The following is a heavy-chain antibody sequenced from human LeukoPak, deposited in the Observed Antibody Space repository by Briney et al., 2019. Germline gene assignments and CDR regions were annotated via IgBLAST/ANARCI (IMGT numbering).Heavy chain of an antibody. J-gene: IGHJ4*02. D-gene: IGHD2-21*02. V-gene: IGHV4-39*07. CDR3: ARSCGGDCPYYFDY. CDR2: IYYSGST. Sequence: ASETLSLTCTVSGVSISSSSYYWGWIRQPPGKGLEWIGSIYYSGSTYYNPSLKSRVTISVDTSKNQFSLKLSSVTAADTAVYYCARSCGGDCPYYFDYWGQGTLVTVSS. CDR1: GVSISSSSYY.